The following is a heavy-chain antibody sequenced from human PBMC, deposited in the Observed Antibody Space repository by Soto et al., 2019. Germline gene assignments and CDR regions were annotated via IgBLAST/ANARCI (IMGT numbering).Heavy chain of an antibody. CDR2: IIPIFGTA. D-gene: IGHD2-15*01. Sequence: SVKVSCKASGGNFSSYAISWVRQAPGQGLEWMGGIIPIFGTANYAQKFQCRFTITADESTSTAYMELSSLRSEDTAVYYCARSVCSGGSCYWWFDPWGQGTLVTVSS. CDR3: ARSVCSGGSCYWWFDP. J-gene: IGHJ5*02. CDR1: GGNFSSYA. V-gene: IGHV1-69*13.